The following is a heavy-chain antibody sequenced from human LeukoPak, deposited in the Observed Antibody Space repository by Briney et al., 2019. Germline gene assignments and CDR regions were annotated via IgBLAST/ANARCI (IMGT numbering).Heavy chain of an antibody. CDR1: GYSFTSYW. J-gene: IGHJ3*02. CDR3: ARAWGTYYDILTGYPYAFDI. Sequence: GESLKISCKGSGYSFTSYWIGWVRQMPGKGLEWMGIIYPGDSDTRYSPSFQGQVTISADKSISTAYLQWSSLKASDTAMYYCARAWGTYYDILTGYPYAFDIWGQGTMVTVSS. D-gene: IGHD3-9*01. CDR2: IYPGDSDT. V-gene: IGHV5-51*01.